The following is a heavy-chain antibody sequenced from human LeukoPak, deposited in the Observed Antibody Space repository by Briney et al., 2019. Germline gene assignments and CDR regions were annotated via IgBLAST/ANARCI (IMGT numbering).Heavy chain of an antibody. J-gene: IGHJ4*02. CDR2: IKQDGTEK. D-gene: IGHD3-10*01. Sequence: GGSLRLSCAASGFTFSSYSMNWVRQAPGKGLEWVANIKQDGTEKYYVDSVKGRFTISRDNAKNSLYLQMNSLRVEDTAVYYCAKVAKYYYGPETYYFFEHWGQGTPVTASS. V-gene: IGHV3-7*01. CDR1: GFTFSSYS. CDR3: AKVAKYYYGPETYYFFEH.